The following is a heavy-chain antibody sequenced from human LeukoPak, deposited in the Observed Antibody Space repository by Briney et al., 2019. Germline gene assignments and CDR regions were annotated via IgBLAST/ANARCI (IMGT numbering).Heavy chain of an antibody. V-gene: IGHV4-59*01. CDR2: IYYSGGT. J-gene: IGHJ5*02. CDR1: GGSISSYY. Sequence: SETLSLTCTVSGGSISSYYWSWIRQPPGEGLEWIGYIYYSGGTNYNPSLKSRVTISVDTSKNQFSLKLSSVTAADTAVYYCAALPGPSSWFDPWGQGTLVTVSS. CDR3: AALPGPSSWFDP.